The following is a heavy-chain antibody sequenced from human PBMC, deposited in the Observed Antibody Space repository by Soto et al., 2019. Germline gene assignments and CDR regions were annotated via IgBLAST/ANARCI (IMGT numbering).Heavy chain of an antibody. CDR3: AGEGRYYDFWGDPPFDP. CDR1: GYTFTSYY. CDR2: INPSGGST. J-gene: IGHJ5*02. V-gene: IGHV1-46*01. D-gene: IGHD3-3*01. Sequence: WASVKVSCKASGYTFTSYYINWVRQAPGQGLEWMGIINPSGGSTNYAQKFQGRVTMTRDTSTSTVYMELSSLRSEDTAVYYCAGEGRYYDFWGDPPFDPWGQGTLVTVSS.